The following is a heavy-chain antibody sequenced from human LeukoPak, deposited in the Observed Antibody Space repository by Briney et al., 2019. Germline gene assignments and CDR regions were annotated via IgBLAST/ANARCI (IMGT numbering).Heavy chain of an antibody. Sequence: PGGSLRLSCVGSGFTFSTSWVHWVRQAPGQGLVWLSRMNGDGGTINYVDSVKGRSTVSRDNAKNTLYLQMNSLGVEDTAIYYCARAGSYRFDYWGPGTQVTVSS. D-gene: IGHD3-16*02. CDR2: MNGDGGTI. J-gene: IGHJ4*02. CDR3: ARAGSYRFDY. CDR1: GFTFSTSW. V-gene: IGHV3-74*01.